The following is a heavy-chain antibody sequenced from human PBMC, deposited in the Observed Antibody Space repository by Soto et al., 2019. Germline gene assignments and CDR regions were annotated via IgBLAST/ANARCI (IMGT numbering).Heavy chain of an antibody. CDR1: GATYSPFIAYA. CDR2: IIPLGSSQ. Sequence: QVQLVQSGAEVRKPGSLLKVSCKASGATYSPFIAYAISWLRQAPGQSLEWMGSIIPLGSSQHYAEGFQGRATITADSSTFTVSLELTNLTSDDAAVYLCARSRDRCGGDCYSVYAAFDLWGQGTAVTVSS. D-gene: IGHD2-21*02. V-gene: IGHV1-69*04. J-gene: IGHJ3*01. CDR3: ARSRDRCGGDCYSVYAAFDL.